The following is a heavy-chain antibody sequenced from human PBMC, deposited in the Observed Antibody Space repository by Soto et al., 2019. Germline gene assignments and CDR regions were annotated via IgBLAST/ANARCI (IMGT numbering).Heavy chain of an antibody. Sequence: SETLSLTCTVSGGSISSSSYHWGWIRQPTGKGLEWIGSIYYSGNTYYNPSLKSRVTIFVDTSKNQFSLKLTSVTAADTAVYYCARLVKKGSGWKGPDSWGQGTLVTVSS. V-gene: IGHV4-39*01. CDR1: GGSISSSSYH. CDR2: IYYSGNT. CDR3: ARLVKKGSGWKGPDS. D-gene: IGHD3-22*01. J-gene: IGHJ4*02.